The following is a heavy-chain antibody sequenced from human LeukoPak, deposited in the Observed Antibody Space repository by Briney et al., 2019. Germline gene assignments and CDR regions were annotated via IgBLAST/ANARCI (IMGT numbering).Heavy chain of an antibody. D-gene: IGHD5-18*01. CDR2: ISSSSSYI. CDR3: ARSDTAMVLDY. CDR1: GFTFSSYS. J-gene: IGHJ4*02. V-gene: IGHV3-21*01. Sequence: GGSLRLSCAASGFTFSSYSMNWVRQAPGKWLEWVSSISSSSSYIYYADSVKGRFTISRDNAKNSLYLQMNSLRAEDTAVYYCARSDTAMVLDYWGQGTLVTVSS.